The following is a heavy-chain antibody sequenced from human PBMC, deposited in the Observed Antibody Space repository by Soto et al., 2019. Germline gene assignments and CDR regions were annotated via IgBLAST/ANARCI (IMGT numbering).Heavy chain of an antibody. CDR3: ATGRDITGPTPVDY. CDR1: GYTLTELS. D-gene: IGHD1-7*01. CDR2: FDPEDGET. V-gene: IGHV1-24*01. Sequence: GASVKVVSKVSGYTLTELSMHWVRQAPGKGLEWMGGFDPEDGETIYAQKCQGRVTMTEDTSTDTAYMELSSLRSEDTAVYYCATGRDITGPTPVDYWGKGTLVIVSS. J-gene: IGHJ4*02.